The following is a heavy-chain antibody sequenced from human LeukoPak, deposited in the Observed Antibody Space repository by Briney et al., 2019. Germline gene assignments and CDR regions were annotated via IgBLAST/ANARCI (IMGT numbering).Heavy chain of an antibody. Sequence: GGSLRLSCEPSEFPLRSYGMHWAGKAQGKGLKGLPVISYDGSNKYYADSVKGRFTISRDNSKNTLYLQMNSLRAEDTAVYYCAKAHVLDPYYYYYYMDVWGKGTTVTISS. CDR3: AKAHVLDPYYYYYYMDV. D-gene: IGHD1-1*01. CDR2: ISYDGSNK. V-gene: IGHV3-30*18. J-gene: IGHJ6*03. CDR1: EFPLRSYG.